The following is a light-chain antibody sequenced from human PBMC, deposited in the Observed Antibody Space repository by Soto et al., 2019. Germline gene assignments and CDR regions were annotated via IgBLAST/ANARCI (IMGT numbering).Light chain of an antibody. V-gene: IGKV1-39*01. CDR3: QQLNSYPLT. J-gene: IGKJ4*01. Sequence: DIQMTQSPSSLSASVGDRVTITCRASQGISTYLNWYQQKPGKAPKLLIYAASSLQSGVPSRFSGSGSETDFTLTISSLQPEDFATYYCQQLNSYPLTVGGGTKVDIK. CDR2: AAS. CDR1: QGISTY.